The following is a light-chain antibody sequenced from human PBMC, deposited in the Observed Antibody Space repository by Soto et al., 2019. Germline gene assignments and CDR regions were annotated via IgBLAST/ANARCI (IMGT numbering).Light chain of an antibody. Sequence: EIVLTQSPGTLSLSPGERATLSCRASQSVSSSYLAWYQQKPGQAPRLLISGASSRATGIPDRFSGSGSGTDFTLTISSLEPEDFAVYYCQQYGSSPRTFGQGTKVEIK. CDR3: QQYGSSPRT. J-gene: IGKJ1*01. V-gene: IGKV3-20*01. CDR2: GAS. CDR1: QSVSSSY.